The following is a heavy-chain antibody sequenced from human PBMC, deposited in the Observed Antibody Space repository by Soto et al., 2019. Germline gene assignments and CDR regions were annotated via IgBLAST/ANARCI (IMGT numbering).Heavy chain of an antibody. CDR2: ISSNSAYI. V-gene: IGHV3-21*04. D-gene: IGHD6-13*01. Sequence: GGSLRLSCAASGFTFRSFTMNWVRQAPGKGLEWVSTISSNSAYIYYTDALRGRFTISRDNAKNSLHLQMNSLRAEDTAVYYCRRDAWRDSSARGWFDPWGPGTLVTVYS. J-gene: IGHJ5*02. CDR1: GFTFRSFT. CDR3: RRDAWRDSSARGWFDP.